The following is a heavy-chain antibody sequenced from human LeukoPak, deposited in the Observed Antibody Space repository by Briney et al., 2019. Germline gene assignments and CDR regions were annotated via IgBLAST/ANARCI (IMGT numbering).Heavy chain of an antibody. V-gene: IGHV3-23*01. CDR1: GLTFSSYA. D-gene: IGHD3-3*01. CDR3: VRDFQSAFDM. CDR2: ISGSGGST. Sequence: GGSLRLSCAASGLTFSSYAMSWVRQAPGKGLEWVSAISGSGGSTYYAGSVKGRFTISRDNAKNSLYLQMNSLRPEDTAVYYCVRDFQSAFDMWGQGTMVTVSS. J-gene: IGHJ3*02.